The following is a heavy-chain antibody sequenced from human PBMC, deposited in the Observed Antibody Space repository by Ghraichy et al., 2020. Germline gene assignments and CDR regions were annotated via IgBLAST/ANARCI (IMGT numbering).Heavy chain of an antibody. CDR2: ISAYNGNT. Sequence: ALVKVSCKASGYTFTSYGISWVRQAPGQGLEWMGWISAYNGNTNYAQKLQGRVTMTTDTSTSTAYMELRSLRSDDTAVYYCARNVNPGTAFEEEGPDILTPDSAPKRFDPWGQGTLVTVSS. V-gene: IGHV1-18*04. CDR1: GYTFTSYG. J-gene: IGHJ5*02. CDR3: ARNVNPGTAFEEEGPDILTPDSAPKRFDP. D-gene: IGHD3-9*01.